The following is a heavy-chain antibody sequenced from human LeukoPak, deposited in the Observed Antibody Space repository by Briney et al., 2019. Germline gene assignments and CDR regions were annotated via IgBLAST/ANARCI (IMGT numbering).Heavy chain of an antibody. CDR3: ATANYDILTGYLAY. Sequence: GGSLRLSCAASGFTFSSYGMHWVRQAPGKGLEWVAFIRYDGSNKYYADSMKGRFTISRDNSKNTLYLQMNSLRAEDTAVYYCATANYDILTGYLAYWGQGTLVTVSS. V-gene: IGHV3-30*02. CDR2: IRYDGSNK. J-gene: IGHJ4*02. D-gene: IGHD3-9*01. CDR1: GFTFSSYG.